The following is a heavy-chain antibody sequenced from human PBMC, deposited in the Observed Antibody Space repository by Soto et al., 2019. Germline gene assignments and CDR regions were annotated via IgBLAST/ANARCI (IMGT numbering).Heavy chain of an antibody. Sequence: SVKVSWKASGGTFSSYTISWVRQAPGQGLEWMGRIIPILGIANYAQKFQGRVTITADKSTSTAYMELSSLRSEDTAVYYCARDQVANPLATVTTPYGMDVWG. V-gene: IGHV1-69*04. CDR3: ARDQVANPLATVTTPYGMDV. D-gene: IGHD4-17*01. J-gene: IGHJ6*02. CDR2: IIPILGIA. CDR1: GGTFSSYT.